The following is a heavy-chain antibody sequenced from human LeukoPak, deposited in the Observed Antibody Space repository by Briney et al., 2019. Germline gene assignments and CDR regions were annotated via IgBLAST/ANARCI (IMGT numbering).Heavy chain of an antibody. J-gene: IGHJ4*02. CDR1: GFTFSSYG. Sequence: PGGSERLSCTASGFTFSSYGMHWVRQAPGKGLEGVAFIRYDASNKNYADSVKGRFTISRDNSKSTLFLQMNTLRAEDTAVYHCARRIGAPPMGLDYWGQGTLVTVSS. V-gene: IGHV3-30*02. CDR3: ARRIGAPPMGLDY. CDR2: IRYDASNK. D-gene: IGHD2-15*01.